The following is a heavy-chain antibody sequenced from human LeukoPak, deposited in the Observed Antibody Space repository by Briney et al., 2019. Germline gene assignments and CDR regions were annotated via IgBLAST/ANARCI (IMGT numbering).Heavy chain of an antibody. CDR1: GFTVSSNY. Sequence: PGGSLRLSCAASGFTVSSNYMSWVRQAPGKGLEWVSVIYSGGSTYYADSVKGRFTISRDNSKNTLYLQMNSLRAEDTAVYYCARMGAGYGSSWYRGGYGMDVWGKGTTVTVSS. D-gene: IGHD6-13*01. CDR2: IYSGGST. V-gene: IGHV3-53*01. CDR3: ARMGAGYGSSWYRGGYGMDV. J-gene: IGHJ6*04.